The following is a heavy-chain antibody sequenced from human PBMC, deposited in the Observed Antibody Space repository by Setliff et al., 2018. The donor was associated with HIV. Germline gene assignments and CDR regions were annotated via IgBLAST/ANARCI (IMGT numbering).Heavy chain of an antibody. D-gene: IGHD3-3*01. V-gene: IGHV4-59*11. J-gene: IGHJ6*03. CDR2: IYYSVST. Sequence: PSETLSLTCTVSGGSMNSHYWSWIRQSPGRGLEWIGYIYYSVSTKYNPSLKNRVSMSIDTSKNQFSLKMSSVTAADTAVYYCARGVVDYDFWSGSGDYYYMDVWGKGTKVTVSS. CDR1: GGSMNSHY. CDR3: ARGVVDYDFWSGSGDYYYMDV.